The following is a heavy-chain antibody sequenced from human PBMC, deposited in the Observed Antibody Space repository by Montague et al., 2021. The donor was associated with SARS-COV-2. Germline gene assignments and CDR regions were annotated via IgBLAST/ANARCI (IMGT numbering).Heavy chain of an antibody. CDR1: GFTVSSTY. V-gene: IGHV3-53*01. Sequence: SLRLSCAASGFTVSSTYMNWVRQAPGKGLEWVSVIYRGGSTYYADSVKGRFTISRDNSKNTLYLQMNSLRAEDTAVYYYARDAEGIAARRSDAFDIWGQGTMVTVSS. J-gene: IGHJ3*02. D-gene: IGHD6-6*01. CDR3: ARDAEGIAARRSDAFDI. CDR2: IYRGGST.